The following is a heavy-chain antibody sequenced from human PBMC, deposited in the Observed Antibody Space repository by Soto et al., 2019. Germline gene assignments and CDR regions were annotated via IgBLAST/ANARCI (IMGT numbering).Heavy chain of an antibody. CDR1: GGAISGSIYY. V-gene: IGHV4-39*01. J-gene: IGHJ4*02. Sequence: QLQLQESGPGLVKPSETMSLTCTVSGGAISGSIYYWGWIRQYPGKGLEWMAKGYYTETTAYNPSRKNRLSISVDTSKNQFSLKVKSVTAADTAIYYYARLMFRGGDFDYWRQGTLVTVSS. D-gene: IGHD2-15*01. CDR3: ARLMFRGGDFDY. CDR2: GYYTETT.